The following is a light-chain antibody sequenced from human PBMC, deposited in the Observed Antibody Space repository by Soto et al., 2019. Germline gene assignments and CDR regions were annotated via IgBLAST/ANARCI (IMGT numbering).Light chain of an antibody. V-gene: IGLV1-40*01. Sequence: SALTQPPSVSGAPGQRVTISCTGSSSNIGAGYDVHWYQQLPGTAPKLLIYGNSNRPSGVPDRFSGSKSGTSASLAITGLQAEDEADYYCQSYDRSLSGWVFGTGTKVTVL. CDR2: GNS. CDR1: SSNIGAGYD. J-gene: IGLJ1*01. CDR3: QSYDRSLSGWV.